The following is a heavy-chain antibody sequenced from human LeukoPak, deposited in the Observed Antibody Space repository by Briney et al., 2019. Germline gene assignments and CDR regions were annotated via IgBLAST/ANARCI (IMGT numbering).Heavy chain of an antibody. CDR1: GFTFSSYG. Sequence: GGSLRLSCAASGFTFSSYGMHWVRQAPGKGLEWVAFIRYDGSNKYYADSVKGRFTMSRDNAKNSLYLQMNSLRAEDTAVYYCARDVTPDWYFDLWGRGTLVTVSS. J-gene: IGHJ2*01. D-gene: IGHD1-14*01. V-gene: IGHV3-30*02. CDR3: ARDVTPDWYFDL. CDR2: IRYDGSNK.